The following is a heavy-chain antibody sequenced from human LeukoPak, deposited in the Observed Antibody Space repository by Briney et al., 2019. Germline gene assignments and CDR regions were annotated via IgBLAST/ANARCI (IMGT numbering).Heavy chain of an antibody. J-gene: IGHJ4*02. CDR1: GGSFSGYH. V-gene: IGHV4-34*01. Sequence: SETLSLTCAVYGGSFSGYHWTWIRQSPGKGLEWIGDINPSGSTYYNPSLKSRLTISVDTSKNQFSLKLRSVTAADTALYFCARLNFRGGEALHFDSWGQGTLVTVSS. CDR3: ARLNFRGGEALHFDS. CDR2: INPSGST. D-gene: IGHD3-16*01.